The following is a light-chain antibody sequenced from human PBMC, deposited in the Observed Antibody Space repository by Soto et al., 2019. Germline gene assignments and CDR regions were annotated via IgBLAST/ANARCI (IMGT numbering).Light chain of an antibody. CDR1: ESLNSN. J-gene: IGKJ1*01. V-gene: IGKV3-15*01. Sequence: ILLTQSPATLSVSPGERVTLSCRASESLNSNLAWYQQRPGQAPRLLIYDTSTWATGIPARFSGSGSGTEFTLTISSLQSEDFAVDYCQQYNNSWTFGQGTKVEIK. CDR2: DTS. CDR3: QQYNNSWT.